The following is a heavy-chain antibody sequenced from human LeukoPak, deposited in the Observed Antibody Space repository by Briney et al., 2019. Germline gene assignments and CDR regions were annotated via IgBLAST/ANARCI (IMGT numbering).Heavy chain of an antibody. J-gene: IGHJ4*02. D-gene: IGHD3-3*01. Sequence: PGRSLRLSCAASGFTFDDYAMHWVRQAPGKGLEWVSGISWNSGSIGYADSVKGRFTISRDNAKNFLYLQMNSLRAEDTALYYCAKDSSGYLQELDYWGQGTLVTVSS. V-gene: IGHV3-9*01. CDR3: AKDSSGYLQELDY. CDR1: GFTFDDYA. CDR2: ISWNSGSI.